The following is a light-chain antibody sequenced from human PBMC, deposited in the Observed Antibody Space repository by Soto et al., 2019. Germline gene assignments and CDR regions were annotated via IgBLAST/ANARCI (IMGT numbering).Light chain of an antibody. CDR3: SSYRYRTTPYVV. Sequence: QSVLTQPASVSGSPGQSITISCTGTSSDVGGYNYVSWYQQHPGKAPKLMIYDVSDRPSGVSNRFSGSKSGNTASLTISGLQAEDEADYYCSSYRYRTTPYVVFGGGTKLTVL. CDR1: SSDVGGYNY. CDR2: DVS. V-gene: IGLV2-14*03. J-gene: IGLJ2*01.